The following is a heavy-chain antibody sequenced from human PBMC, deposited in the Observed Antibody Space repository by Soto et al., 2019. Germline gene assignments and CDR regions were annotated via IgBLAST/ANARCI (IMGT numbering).Heavy chain of an antibody. CDR2: ISAYNGNT. CDR3: ARDLGSATWWLRDRYYGMDV. V-gene: IGHV1-18*04. CDR1: GYTFTSYG. Sequence: ASVKVSCKASGYTFTSYGISWVRQAPGQGLEWMGWISAYNGNTNYAQKLQGRVTITTDTSTSTAYMELRSLRSDDTAVYYCARDLGSATWWLRDRYYGMDVWGQGTTVTVSS. J-gene: IGHJ6*02. D-gene: IGHD5-12*01.